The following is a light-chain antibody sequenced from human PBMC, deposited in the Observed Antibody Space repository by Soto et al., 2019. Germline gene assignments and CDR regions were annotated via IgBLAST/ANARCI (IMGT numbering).Light chain of an antibody. CDR2: KAS. CDR3: QQYNSYSQT. CDR1: QTISNW. Sequence: IQIAQSPSTLSSSVADRVTITCRASQTISNWLAWYQQKPGKAPKLLIYKASTLESGVPSRFSGSGSGTEFTLTISSLQPEDFATYYCQQYNSYSQTFGQGTKVDI. J-gene: IGKJ1*01. V-gene: IGKV1-5*03.